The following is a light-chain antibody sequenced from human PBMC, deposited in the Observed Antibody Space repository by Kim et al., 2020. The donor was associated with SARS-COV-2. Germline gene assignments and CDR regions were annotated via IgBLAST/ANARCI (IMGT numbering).Light chain of an antibody. V-gene: IGLV4-60*03. CDR2: LEGSGGY. J-gene: IGLJ2*01. CDR3: ATWDSNTP. CDR1: SGHSSYI. Sequence: QPVLTQSSSASASLGSSVKLTCTLSSGHSSYIITWHQQQPGKAPRYLMKLEGSGGYNKGSGVPHRFSGSSSGADRYLTISNLQSEDEADYYCATWDSNTPFGGGTQLTVL.